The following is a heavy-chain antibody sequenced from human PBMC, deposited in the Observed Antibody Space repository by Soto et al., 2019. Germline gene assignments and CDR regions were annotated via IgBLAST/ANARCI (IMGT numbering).Heavy chain of an antibody. D-gene: IGHD2-15*01. CDR2: IIPIFGTA. CDR1: GGTFSSYA. V-gene: IGHV1-69*13. CDR3: ATMATIKVAHFDY. J-gene: IGHJ4*02. Sequence: SVKVSCKASGGTFSSYAISWVRQAPGQGLEWMGGIIPIFGTANYAQKFQGRVTITADESTSTAYMELSSLRSEDTAVYYCATMATIKVAHFDYWGQGTLVTVSS.